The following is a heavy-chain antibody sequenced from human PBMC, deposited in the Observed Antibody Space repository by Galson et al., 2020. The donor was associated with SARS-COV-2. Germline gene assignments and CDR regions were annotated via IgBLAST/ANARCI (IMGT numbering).Heavy chain of an antibody. CDR3: ARDSLQEYYYYGMDV. D-gene: IGHD1-1*01. J-gene: IGHJ6*02. CDR2: IGAYNGNT. CDR1: GYTFTRYG. Sequence: ASVQVSCKDSGYTFTRYGISWVRQAPGQGLEWMGWIGAYNGNTNYAQKLQGRVTMTTDTSTSTAYMELRSLRSDDTAVYYCARDSLQEYYYYGMDVCGRGATVTVSS. V-gene: IGHV1-18*01.